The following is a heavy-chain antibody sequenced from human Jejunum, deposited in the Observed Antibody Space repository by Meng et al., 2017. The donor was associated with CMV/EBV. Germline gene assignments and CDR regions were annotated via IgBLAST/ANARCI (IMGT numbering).Heavy chain of an antibody. CDR2: IIPIIGRP. Sequence: SGGTLSTYVIRWVRQTPGQGLEWMGRIIPIIGRPHHAQRFQDRVSITADKATSTVYMELKTLTSEDTAVYFCASDITGNSYAYDSWGQGTLVTVSS. J-gene: IGHJ5*01. CDR3: ASDITGNSYAYDS. CDR1: GGTLSTYV. D-gene: IGHD3-16*01. V-gene: IGHV1-69*04.